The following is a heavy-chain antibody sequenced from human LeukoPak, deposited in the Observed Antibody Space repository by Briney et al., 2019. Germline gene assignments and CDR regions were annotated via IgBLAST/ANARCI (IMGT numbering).Heavy chain of an antibody. J-gene: IGHJ4*02. V-gene: IGHV3-23*01. D-gene: IGHD5-24*01. CDR3: AKGIHPMATTGRAWYFDY. Sequence: PGGSLRLSCAASGFTFSSYAMSWVRQAPGKGLEWVSAISGSGGSTYYADSVKGRFTISRDNSKNTLYLQMNSLRAEDTAVYYCAKGIHPMATTGRAWYFDYWGQGTLVTVSS. CDR1: GFTFSSYA. CDR2: ISGSGGST.